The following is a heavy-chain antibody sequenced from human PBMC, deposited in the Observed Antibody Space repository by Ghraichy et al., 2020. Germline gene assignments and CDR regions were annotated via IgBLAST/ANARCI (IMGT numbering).Heavy chain of an antibody. CDR3: AKDQDPYYYDSSGYSAFDI. D-gene: IGHD3-22*01. CDR1: GFTFSSYG. J-gene: IGHJ3*02. Sequence: GGSLRLSCAASGFTFSSYGTHWVRQAPGKGLEWVAFIRYDGSNKYYADSVKGRFTISRDNSKNTLYLQMNSLRAEDTAVYYCAKDQDPYYYDSSGYSAFDIWGQGTMVTVSS. CDR2: IRYDGSNK. V-gene: IGHV3-30*02.